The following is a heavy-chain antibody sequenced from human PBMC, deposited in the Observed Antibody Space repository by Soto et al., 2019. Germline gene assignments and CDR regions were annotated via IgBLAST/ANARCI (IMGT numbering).Heavy chain of an antibody. CDR1: GFTFSSYA. Sequence: GGSLRLSCAASGFTFSSYAMHWVRQAPGKGLEWVAVISYDGSNKYYADSVKGRFTISRDNSKNTLYLQMNSLRAEDTAVYYCARSYYFDYWGQGTLVTVSS. CDR2: ISYDGSNK. CDR3: ARSYYFDY. V-gene: IGHV3-30-3*01. J-gene: IGHJ4*02.